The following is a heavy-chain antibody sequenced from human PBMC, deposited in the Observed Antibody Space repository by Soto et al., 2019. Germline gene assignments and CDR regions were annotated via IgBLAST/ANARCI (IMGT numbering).Heavy chain of an antibody. D-gene: IGHD5-12*01. CDR3: ARHDGGYVRSFDY. J-gene: IGHJ4*02. V-gene: IGHV4-59*08. Sequence: SETLSLTCTVSGGSISSYYWSWIRQPPGKGLEWIGYIYYSGSTNYNPSLKSRVTISVDTSKNQFSLKLSSVTAADTAVYYCARHDGGYVRSFDYWGQGTLVTVSS. CDR2: IYYSGST. CDR1: GGSISSYY.